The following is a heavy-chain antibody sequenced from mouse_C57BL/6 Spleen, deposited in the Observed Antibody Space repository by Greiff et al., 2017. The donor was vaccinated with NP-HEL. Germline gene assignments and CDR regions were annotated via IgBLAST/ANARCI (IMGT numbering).Heavy chain of an antibody. J-gene: IGHJ3*01. CDR2: ISSGSSTI. D-gene: IGHD2-5*01. Sequence: EVNVVESGGGLVKPGGSLKLSCAASGFTFSDYGMHWVRQAPEKGLEWVAYISSGSSTIYYADTVKGRFTISRDNAKNTLFLQMTSLRSEDTAMYYCAREGYSNLFAYWGQGTLVTVSA. V-gene: IGHV5-17*01. CDR1: GFTFSDYG. CDR3: AREGYSNLFAY.